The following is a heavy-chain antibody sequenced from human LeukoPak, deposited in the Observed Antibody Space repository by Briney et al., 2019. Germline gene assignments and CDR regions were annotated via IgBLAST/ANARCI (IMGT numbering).Heavy chain of an antibody. CDR3: AKVVGYGYLTYYYYGMDV. V-gene: IGHV3-30*18. CDR2: ISYDGSNK. D-gene: IGHD5-18*01. J-gene: IGHJ6*02. CDR1: GFTFSSYG. Sequence: PGRSLRLSCAASGFTFSSYGMHWVRQAPGKGLEWVAVISYDGSNKYYADSVKGRFTISRDNSKNTLYLQMNSLRAGDTAVYYCAKVVGYGYLTYYYYGMDVWGQGTTVTVSS.